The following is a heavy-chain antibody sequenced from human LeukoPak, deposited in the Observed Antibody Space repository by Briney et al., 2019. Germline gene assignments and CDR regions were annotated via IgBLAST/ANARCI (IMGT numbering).Heavy chain of an antibody. Sequence: HGESLKISCKGSGYSFTSYWIGWVRQMPGKGLEWMGIIYPGDSDTRYSPSFQGQVTISADKSISTAYLHWSSLKASDTAMYYCARRGIAVAGTPAEYFQHWGQGTLVTVSS. J-gene: IGHJ1*01. CDR3: ARRGIAVAGTPAEYFQH. D-gene: IGHD6-19*01. V-gene: IGHV5-51*01. CDR1: GYSFTSYW. CDR2: IYPGDSDT.